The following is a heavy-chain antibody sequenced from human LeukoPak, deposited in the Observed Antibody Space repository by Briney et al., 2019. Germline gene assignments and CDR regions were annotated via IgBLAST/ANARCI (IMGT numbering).Heavy chain of an antibody. D-gene: IGHD1-26*01. J-gene: IGHJ4*02. CDR2: IYNTGST. V-gene: IGHV4-38-2*01. CDR3: ARLPGDRIRGMGDYFDY. CDR1: GNFISRGYY. Sequence: SETLSLTCGVSGNFISRGYYWAWIRQPPGKGLEWIGSIYNTGSTYYNPSLKSRVTISVDTSKNQFSLKLSSVTAADTAVYYCARLPGDRIRGMGDYFDYWGQGTLVTVSS.